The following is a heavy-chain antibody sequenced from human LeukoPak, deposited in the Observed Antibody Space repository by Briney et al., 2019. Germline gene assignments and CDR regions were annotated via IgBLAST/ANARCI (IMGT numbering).Heavy chain of an antibody. D-gene: IGHD3-3*01. V-gene: IGHV4-31*03. CDR1: GFSFSGAGFY. CDR3: ARDFWRGYGYFDY. J-gene: IGHJ4*02. CDR2: IYYSGTT. Sequence: SETLSLTCTASGFSFSGAGFYWTWLRQHPGKGLEWIGYIYYSGTTYYNPSLERRATISVDTTQNRFSLKLTSVTAAATAVYYCARDFWRGYGYFDYWGQGALVTVSS.